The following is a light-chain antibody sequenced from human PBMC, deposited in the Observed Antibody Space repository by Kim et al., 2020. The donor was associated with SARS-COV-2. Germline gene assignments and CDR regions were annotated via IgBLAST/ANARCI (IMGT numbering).Light chain of an antibody. V-gene: IGKV4-1*01. J-gene: IGKJ4*01. CDR2: WAS. Sequence: DIVMTQSPDSLAVSLGERATINCKSSQSVLYSSINKNYLAWYQQKPGQPPKLLIYWASTRESGVPDRFSGSGSGTDFTLTISSLQAEDAAIYYCQQYYSFPLTFGGGTKVDIK. CDR3: QQYYSFPLT. CDR1: QSVLYSSINKNY.